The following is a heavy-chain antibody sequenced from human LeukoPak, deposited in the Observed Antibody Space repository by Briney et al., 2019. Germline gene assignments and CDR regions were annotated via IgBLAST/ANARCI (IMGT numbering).Heavy chain of an antibody. CDR3: ARGSILGATGYD. CDR2: ISGNSDWI. D-gene: IGHD1-26*01. CDR1: GFSFSDSS. Sequence: RPGGSLRLSCATSGFSFSDSSMAWVRQAPGKGLEWVSSISGNSDWIYYAGPVKDRFTISRDNARNSLYLEMERLSADDTAVYYCARGSILGATGYDWGQGTLVAVSS. J-gene: IGHJ4*02. V-gene: IGHV3-21*01.